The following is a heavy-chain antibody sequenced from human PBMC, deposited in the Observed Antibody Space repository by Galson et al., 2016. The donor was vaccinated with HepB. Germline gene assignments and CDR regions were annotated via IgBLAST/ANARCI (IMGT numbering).Heavy chain of an antibody. Sequence: SVKVSCKASGDNFSSYAISWVRQAPGQGLEWMGGIIPISGTENYAQKFQGRIKIIADEFTNTAYLELNSLRSEDTAVYYCARGGIVGAPNSYWGQGTLVTVSS. V-gene: IGHV1-69*13. D-gene: IGHD1-26*01. CDR2: IIPISGTE. CDR1: GDNFSSYA. CDR3: ARGGIVGAPNSY. J-gene: IGHJ4*02.